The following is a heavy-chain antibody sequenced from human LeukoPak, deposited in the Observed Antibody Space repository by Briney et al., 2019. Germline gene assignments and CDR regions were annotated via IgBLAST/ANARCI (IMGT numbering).Heavy chain of an antibody. CDR1: GYTFTGYY. V-gene: IGHV1-2*02. Sequence: ASVKVSCKASGYTFTGYYMHWVRQAPGQGLEWMGWINPNSGGTNYAQKFQGRVTMTRDTSISTAYMGLSRLRSDDTAVYYCAGRMATRNLPDAFDIWGQGTMVTVSS. CDR3: AGRMATRNLPDAFDI. J-gene: IGHJ3*02. CDR2: INPNSGGT. D-gene: IGHD5-12*01.